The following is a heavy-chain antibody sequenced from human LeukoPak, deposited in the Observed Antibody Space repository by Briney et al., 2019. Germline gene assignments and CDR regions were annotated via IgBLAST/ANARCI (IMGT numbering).Heavy chain of an antibody. D-gene: IGHD1-26*01. V-gene: IGHV3-74*01. CDR1: GFTFSNYW. CDR2: INSDGRSI. CDR3: AKDRGSWSYGGFDY. Sequence: RGGSLRLSCAASGFTFSNYWMYWVSYAPGKELVWVSRINSDGRSITYADCVKGRFTISRDTSKNTLYLQMNSLRIEDTAVYYCAKDRGSWSYGGFDYWGQGILVTVSS. J-gene: IGHJ4*02.